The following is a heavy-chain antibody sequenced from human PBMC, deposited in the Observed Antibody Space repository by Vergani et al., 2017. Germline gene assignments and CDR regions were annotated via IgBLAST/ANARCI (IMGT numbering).Heavy chain of an antibody. D-gene: IGHD1-26*01. J-gene: IGHJ4*02. CDR2: IDPRDSYT. V-gene: IGHV5-10-1*01. Sequence: EVQLVQSGAEVKKPGESLRISCKGSGYSFTSYWISWVRQMPGKGLEWMGRIDPRDSYTNYSPSFKGHVTISAEKSISTAYLQWSSLKASDTAMYYCARPASSGSYSTPFDYWGQGTLVTVSS. CDR3: ARPASSGSYSTPFDY. CDR1: GYSFTSYW.